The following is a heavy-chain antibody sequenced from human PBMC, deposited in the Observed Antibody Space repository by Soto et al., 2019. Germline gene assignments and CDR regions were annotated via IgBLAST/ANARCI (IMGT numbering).Heavy chain of an antibody. J-gene: IGHJ2*01. CDR3: APIGGGWYFDL. V-gene: IGHV1-69*02. CDR1: GGTFSSYT. D-gene: IGHD3-16*01. CDR2: IIPILDIA. Sequence: QVQLVQSGAEVKKPGSSVKVSCKASGGTFSSYTISWVRQAPGQGLEWMGRIIPILDIANYAQKFQGRVTITADKSTSTAYMELSSLRSEDTAVYYCAPIGGGWYFDLWGRGTLVTVSS.